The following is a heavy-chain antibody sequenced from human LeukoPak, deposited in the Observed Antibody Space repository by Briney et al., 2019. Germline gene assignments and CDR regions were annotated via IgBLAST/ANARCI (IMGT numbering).Heavy chain of an antibody. V-gene: IGHV1-69*04. Sequence: SVRVSCKASGGTFSSYAISWVRQAPGKGLEWMGRIIPILGIANYAQKFQGRVTITADKSTSTAYMELSSLRSEDTAVYYCARDLTTVVGGGYFFYWGEGTLVTVSS. CDR3: ARDLTTVVGGGYFFY. CDR2: IIPILGIA. D-gene: IGHD4-23*01. CDR1: GGTFSSYA. J-gene: IGHJ4*02.